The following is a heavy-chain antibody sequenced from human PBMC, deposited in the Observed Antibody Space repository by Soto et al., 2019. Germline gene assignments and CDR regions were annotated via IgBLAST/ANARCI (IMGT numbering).Heavy chain of an antibody. J-gene: IGHJ4*02. D-gene: IGHD6-6*01. V-gene: IGHV4-39*01. CDR2: IYYSGSI. CDR1: GGSITGSSHY. Sequence: QLQLQESGPGLVKPSETLSLTCTVSGGSITGSSHYWGWVRQPPGKELERIGSIYYSGSIYYKPSLNSRATVSVDPSKNQFSLKLYSVTAADTAVYYCARHVFAGRLSYFDYWGQGILVTVSS. CDR3: ARHVFAGRLSYFDY.